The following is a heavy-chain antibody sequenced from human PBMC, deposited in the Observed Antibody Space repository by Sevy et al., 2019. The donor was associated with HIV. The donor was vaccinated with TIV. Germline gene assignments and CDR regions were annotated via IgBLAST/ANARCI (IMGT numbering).Heavy chain of an antibody. V-gene: IGHV4-34*01. D-gene: IGHD2-2*01. CDR1: GGSFSGYY. CDR2: INHSGST. J-gene: IGHJ3*02. CDR3: ARHCSSTSCSHAFDI. Sequence: SETLSLTCAVYGGSFSGYYWSWIRQPPGKGLEWIGEINHSGSTNYNPSLKSRVTISVDTSKNQFSLKLSSVTAAATAVYYCARHCSSTSCSHAFDIWGQGTVVTVSS.